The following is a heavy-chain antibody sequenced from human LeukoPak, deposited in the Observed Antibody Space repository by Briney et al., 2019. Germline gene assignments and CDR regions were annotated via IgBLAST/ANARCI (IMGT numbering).Heavy chain of an antibody. CDR1: GGSISSSSYY. Sequence: PSETLSLTCTVSGGSISSSSYYWGWIRQPPGKGVEWIGSIYYSGSTYYNPSLKSRVTISVDTSKNQFSLKLSSVTAADTAVYYCARHVLGSPGDFDYWGQGTLVTVSS. V-gene: IGHV4-39*01. CDR3: ARHVLGSPGDFDY. CDR2: IYYSGST. J-gene: IGHJ4*02. D-gene: IGHD3-16*01.